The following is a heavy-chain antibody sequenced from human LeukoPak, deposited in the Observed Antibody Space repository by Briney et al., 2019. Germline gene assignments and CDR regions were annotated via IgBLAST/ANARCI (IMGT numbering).Heavy chain of an antibody. CDR2: IYDSWNT. CDR3: ARDQIGYGLDY. D-gene: IGHD5-18*01. CDR1: SGSVNNHY. J-gene: IGHJ4*01. Sequence: SETLSLTCIVSSGSVNNHYWSWIRQPPGKGLEWIGYIYDSWNTNYNPSLKSRVTISIDTSKNQFSLNLTSVTAADTAVYYCARDQIGYGLDYWGHGTLVTVSS. V-gene: IGHV4-59*02.